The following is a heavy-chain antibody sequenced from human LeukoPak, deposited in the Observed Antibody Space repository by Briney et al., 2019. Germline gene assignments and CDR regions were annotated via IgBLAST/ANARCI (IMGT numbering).Heavy chain of an antibody. Sequence: PGGSLRLSGAGSGFTFSSYAMHWVRQAPGKGLEYVSAISSNGGSTYYANSVKGRFTISRDNSKNTLYLQMGSLRAEDMAVYYCARVGSQLVFDYWGQGTLVTVSS. CDR3: ARVGSQLVFDY. D-gene: IGHD6-6*01. V-gene: IGHV3-64*01. CDR2: ISSNGGST. J-gene: IGHJ4*02. CDR1: GFTFSSYA.